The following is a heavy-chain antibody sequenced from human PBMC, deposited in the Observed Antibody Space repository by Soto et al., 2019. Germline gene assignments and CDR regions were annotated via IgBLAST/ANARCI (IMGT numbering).Heavy chain of an antibody. CDR1: GFTFSNYW. J-gene: IGHJ4*02. D-gene: IGHD7-27*01. Sequence: LRLSCAASGFTFSNYWMSWVRQAPGKGPEWVANIRQDGGEKYCVDSVKGRFTISRDNVKNSLYLQMDNLRAEDTAVYYCARDKVTGASLFDYWGPGSLVTVSS. CDR3: ARDKVTGASLFDY. V-gene: IGHV3-7*03. CDR2: IRQDGGEK.